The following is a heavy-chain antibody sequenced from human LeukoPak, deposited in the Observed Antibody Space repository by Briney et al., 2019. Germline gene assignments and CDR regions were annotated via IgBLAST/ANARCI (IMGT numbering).Heavy chain of an antibody. CDR3: ARAYGDSTPDGN. V-gene: IGHV3-48*02. Sequence: GGSLRLSCAASEFTFSFYSMNWVRQAPGKGLEWVSYISSSSNTIYYADSVKGRFTISRDNAKNSLYLQMNSLRDEDTAVYYCARAYGDSTPDGNWGQGTLVTVSS. CDR2: ISSSSNTI. CDR1: EFTFSFYS. J-gene: IGHJ4*02. D-gene: IGHD2-21*02.